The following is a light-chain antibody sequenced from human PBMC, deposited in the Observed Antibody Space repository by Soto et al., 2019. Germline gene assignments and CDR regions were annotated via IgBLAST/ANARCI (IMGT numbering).Light chain of an antibody. J-gene: IGLJ1*01. CDR3: SSHKSSSTRV. CDR1: SSDVGAYDY. Sequence: QCVRTQPASVSGAPGEGSGISCIGTSSDVGAYDYVSWYQQHPDRAPKLMIYEVSNRPSGVSNRFSGSKSVNTATLTISGLQAEHEADYYCSSHKSSSTRVFGTGTKVTVL. V-gene: IGLV2-14*03. CDR2: EVS.